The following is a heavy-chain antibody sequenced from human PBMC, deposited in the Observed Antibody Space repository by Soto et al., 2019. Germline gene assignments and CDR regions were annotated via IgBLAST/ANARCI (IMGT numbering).Heavy chain of an antibody. CDR2: ISAYNGNT. CDR3: ARVPAATKTPYYYYYMDV. V-gene: IGHV1-18*01. J-gene: IGHJ6*03. Sequence: ASVKVSCKASGYTFTSYGISWVRQAPGQGLEWMGWISAYNGNTNYAQKLQGRVTMTTDTSTSTAYMELRSLRSDDTVVYYCARVPAATKTPYYYYYMDVWGKGTTVTVSS. D-gene: IGHD2-2*01. CDR1: GYTFTSYG.